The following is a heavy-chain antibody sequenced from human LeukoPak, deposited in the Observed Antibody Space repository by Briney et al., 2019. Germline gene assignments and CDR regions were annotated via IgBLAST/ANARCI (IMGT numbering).Heavy chain of an antibody. CDR3: ARDLYYADFDY. Sequence: ASVKVSCKASGYTFTDHYMHWVRQAPGQGLEWMGWINPESGDTNYAQKFQGRVTMTRDTAISTAYMELSRLRSDDTAVYYCARDLYYADFDYWGQGTLVTVSS. CDR1: GYTFTDHY. V-gene: IGHV1-2*02. J-gene: IGHJ4*02. CDR2: INPESGDT. D-gene: IGHD3-16*01.